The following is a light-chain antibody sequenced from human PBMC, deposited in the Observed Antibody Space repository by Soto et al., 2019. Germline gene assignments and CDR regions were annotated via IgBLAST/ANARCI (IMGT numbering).Light chain of an antibody. V-gene: IGKV1-39*01. CDR2: AAP. CDR1: QSISSY. J-gene: IGKJ3*01. Sequence: DIQMTQSPSSLSASVGDRVTITCRASQSISSYLNWYQQKPGKAPKLLIYAAPSLQSGVPSRFSGSGSGTDFTLTISSLQPEDFATYYCQQSYSTSRFTFGPGTKVDIK. CDR3: QQSYSTSRFT.